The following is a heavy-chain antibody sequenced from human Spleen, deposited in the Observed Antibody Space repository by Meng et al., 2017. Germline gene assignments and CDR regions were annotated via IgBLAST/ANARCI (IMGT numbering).Heavy chain of an antibody. CDR3: AMGWGSSRAFDF. Sequence: SWAASGFTFSSYEMNWVRQAPGKGLEWVSSISSSSSYIYYADSVKGRFTISRDNAKNSLYLQMNSLRAEDTALYYCAMGWGSSRAFDFWGQGTLVTVSS. V-gene: IGHV3-21*01. CDR2: ISSSSSYI. CDR1: GFTFSSYE. D-gene: IGHD6-6*01. J-gene: IGHJ4*02.